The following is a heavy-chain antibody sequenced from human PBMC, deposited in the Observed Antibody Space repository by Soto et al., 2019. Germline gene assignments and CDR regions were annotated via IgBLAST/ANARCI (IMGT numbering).Heavy chain of an antibody. D-gene: IGHD2-21*01. V-gene: IGHV1-8*01. CDR1: GYTFTSCD. J-gene: IGHJ6*03. CDR2: MNPNSGNT. Sequence: QVQLVQSGAEVKKPGASVKVSCKASGYTFTSCDINWVRQATGQGLDWMGWMNPNSGNTGYAQKYEGRDTMTRNAAIRTAYMELSSLKCEDTAVYYCARRCRISRNTYYYYYMDVWGKGTTVTVSS. CDR3: ARRCRISRNTYYYYYMDV.